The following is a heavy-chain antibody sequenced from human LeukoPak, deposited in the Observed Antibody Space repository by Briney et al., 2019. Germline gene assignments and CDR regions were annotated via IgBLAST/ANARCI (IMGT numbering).Heavy chain of an antibody. CDR1: GASISLYY. CDR3: ARARMYCSGGSCYSNWFDP. CDR2: IYIGGGA. Sequence: SETLSLTCSVSGASISLYYWGWIRQPAGKGLEWIGRIYIGGGAYYNPSLKSRVSMSVDTSKNQFSLKLTSVTAADTAVYYCARARMYCSGGSCYSNWFDPWGQGTLVTVSS. V-gene: IGHV4-4*07. J-gene: IGHJ5*02. D-gene: IGHD2-15*01.